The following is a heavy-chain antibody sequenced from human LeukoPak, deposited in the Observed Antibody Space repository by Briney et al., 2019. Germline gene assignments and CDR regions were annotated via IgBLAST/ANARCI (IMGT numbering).Heavy chain of an antibody. CDR3: ARVGPKQIAARPRWFDP. D-gene: IGHD6-6*01. J-gene: IGHJ5*02. CDR1: GYTFTGYY. Sequence: ASVKVSCKASGYTFTGYYIHWVRQAPGQGLEWMGWINPNSGGTSYAQKFQGRVTMTRDTSISTAYMELSRLRSDDTAVYYCARVGPKQIAARPRWFDPWGQGTLVTVSS. V-gene: IGHV1-2*02. CDR2: INPNSGGT.